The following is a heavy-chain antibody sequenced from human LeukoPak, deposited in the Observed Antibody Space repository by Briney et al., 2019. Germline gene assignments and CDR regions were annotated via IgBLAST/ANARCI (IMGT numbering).Heavy chain of an antibody. J-gene: IGHJ4*02. CDR1: GFTVSSNY. CDR3: ARCRDGYNFDY. D-gene: IGHD5-24*01. Sequence: GGSLRLSCAASGFTVSSNYMNWVRQAPGKGLEWVSVIYTGGNTYYADSVKGRLTISRDNSKNTVYLQMNSLRADDTAVYYCARCRDGYNFDYWGRGTLVTVSS. CDR2: IYTGGNT. V-gene: IGHV3-53*01.